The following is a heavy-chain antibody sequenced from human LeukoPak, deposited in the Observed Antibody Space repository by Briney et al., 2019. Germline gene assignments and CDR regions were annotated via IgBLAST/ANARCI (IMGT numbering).Heavy chain of an antibody. Sequence: QAGGSLRLSCAASGFTFSSYGMHWVRQAPGKGLEWVAVIWYDGSNKYYADSVKGRFTISRDNSKNTLYLQMNSLRAEDTAVYYCAKLARTVLRYFDWDAFDIWGQGTMVTVSS. J-gene: IGHJ3*02. V-gene: IGHV3-33*06. CDR3: AKLARTVLRYFDWDAFDI. D-gene: IGHD3-9*01. CDR1: GFTFSSYG. CDR2: IWYDGSNK.